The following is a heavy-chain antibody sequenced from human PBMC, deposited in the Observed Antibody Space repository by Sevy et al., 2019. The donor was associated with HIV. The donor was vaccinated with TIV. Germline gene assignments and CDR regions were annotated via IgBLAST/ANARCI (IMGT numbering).Heavy chain of an antibody. J-gene: IGHJ6*03. Sequence: SETLSLTCTVSGGSISSYYWSWIRQPPWKGLEWIGYIYYSGSTNYNPSLKSRVTISVDTSKNQFSLKLSSVTAADTAVYYCARQSRVATISYYYYYMDVWGKGTTVTVSS. D-gene: IGHD5-12*01. CDR3: ARQSRVATISYYYYYMDV. CDR2: IYYSGST. V-gene: IGHV4-59*01. CDR1: GGSISSYY.